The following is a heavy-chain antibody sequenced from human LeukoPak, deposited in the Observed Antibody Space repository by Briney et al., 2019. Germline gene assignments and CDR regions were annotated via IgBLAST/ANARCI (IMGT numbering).Heavy chain of an antibody. CDR3: ARRLTTGYCSGGSCPYYFDH. D-gene: IGHD2-15*01. CDR2: ISYGGNT. CDR1: GGSISSISYY. Sequence: SETLSLTCTVSGGSISSISYYWGWIRHPPGKGLEWIGSISYGGNTYYNSFLKSRVTFSVDTSKNQFSLRLSSVTATDTAVYYCARRLTTGYCSGGSCPYYFDHWGQGTLVTVSS. J-gene: IGHJ4*02. V-gene: IGHV4-39*01.